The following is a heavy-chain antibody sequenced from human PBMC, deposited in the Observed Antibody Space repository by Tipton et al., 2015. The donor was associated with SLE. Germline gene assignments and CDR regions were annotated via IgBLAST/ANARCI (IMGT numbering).Heavy chain of an antibody. J-gene: IGHJ4*02. V-gene: IGHV3-33*01. CDR2: IWYDGSNK. CDR3: ARGYCSGGSCYAVDY. D-gene: IGHD2-15*01. CDR1: GFTFSSYG. Sequence: SLRLSCAASGFTFSSYGMHWVRQAPGKGLEWVAVIWYDGSNKYYADSVKGRFTISRDNSKNTLYLQMNSLRAEDTAVYYCARGYCSGGSCYAVDYWGQGTLVTVSS.